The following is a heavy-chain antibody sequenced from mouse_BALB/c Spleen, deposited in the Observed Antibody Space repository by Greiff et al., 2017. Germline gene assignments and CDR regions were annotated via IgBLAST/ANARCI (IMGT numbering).Heavy chain of an antibody. Sequence: QVHVKQSGAELVRPGTSVKVSCKASGYAFTNYLIEWVKQRPGQGLEWIGVINPGSGGTNYNEKFKGKATLTADKSSSTAYMQLSSLTSDDSAVYFCARSAYYGNLYAMDYWGQGTSVTVSS. J-gene: IGHJ4*01. CDR2: INPGSGGT. CDR1: GYAFTNYL. CDR3: ARSAYYGNLYAMDY. D-gene: IGHD2-10*01. V-gene: IGHV1-54*01.